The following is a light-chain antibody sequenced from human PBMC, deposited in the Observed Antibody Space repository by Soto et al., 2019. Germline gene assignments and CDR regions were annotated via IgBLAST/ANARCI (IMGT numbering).Light chain of an antibody. CDR1: SSDIGSYDL. CDR3: CSFADFTYV. V-gene: IGLV2-23*02. CDR2: EVT. Sequence: GLTQPASVSGSPGQSIAICCTGTSSDIGSYDLVSWYQQNPGTGPYLIIYEVTKRPSGVSSRFFGSKSGNMASLTISGLQAVDEADYYCCSFADFTYVFGTGTKVTVL. J-gene: IGLJ1*01.